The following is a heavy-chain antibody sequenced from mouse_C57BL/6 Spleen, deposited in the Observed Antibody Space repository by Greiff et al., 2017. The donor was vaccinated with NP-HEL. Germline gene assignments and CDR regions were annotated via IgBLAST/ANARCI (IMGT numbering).Heavy chain of an antibody. CDR2: IYPGDGDT. J-gene: IGHJ4*01. CDR1: GYAFSSYW. V-gene: IGHV1-80*01. D-gene: IGHD1-1*01. Sequence: QVQLQQSGAELVKPGASVKISCKASGYAFSSYWMNWVKQRPGKGLEWIGQIYPGDGDTNYNGKFKGKATLTADKSSSTAYMQLSSLTSEDSAVYFCLLFITTVVAEDAMDYWGQGTSVTVSS. CDR3: LLFITTVVAEDAMDY.